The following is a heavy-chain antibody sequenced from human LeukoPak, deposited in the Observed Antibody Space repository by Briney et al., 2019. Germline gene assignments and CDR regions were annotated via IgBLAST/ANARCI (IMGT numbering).Heavy chain of an antibody. V-gene: IGHV3-23*01. D-gene: IGHD2-21*01. Sequence: GGSLRLSCAASGFTFSNYAMSWVRQAPGKGLEFVSGIYENGGTTYYADSVKGRFSISRDNSKNTLYLQMDSLGGEDTAVYYCAKDFRIGYSAHFDYWGQGALVTVSS. J-gene: IGHJ4*02. CDR3: AKDFRIGYSAHFDY. CDR1: GFTFSNYA. CDR2: IYENGGTT.